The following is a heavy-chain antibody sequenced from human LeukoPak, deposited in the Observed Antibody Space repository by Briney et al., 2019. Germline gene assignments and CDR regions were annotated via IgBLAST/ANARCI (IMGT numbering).Heavy chain of an antibody. CDR3: ERRVVYGSGKEFDY. CDR1: GGSISSSSYF. D-gene: IGHD6-19*01. V-gene: IGHV4-39*01. J-gene: IGHJ4*02. Sequence: SETLSLTCTVSGGSISSSSYFWGWIRQPPGKGLEWIASIYYSGSTYYNPSLKSRVTISVDTSKNQFSLKLSSVTAADTAVYYCERRVVYGSGKEFDYWGQGTLVTVSS. CDR2: IYYSGST.